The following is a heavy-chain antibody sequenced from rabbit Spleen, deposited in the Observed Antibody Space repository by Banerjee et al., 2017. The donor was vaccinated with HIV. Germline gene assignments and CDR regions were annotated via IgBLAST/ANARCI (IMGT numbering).Heavy chain of an antibody. D-gene: IGHD3-1*01. CDR2: IDPVFGST. CDR3: VRGTYGGYGSGL. CDR1: GFDFNTYY. V-gene: IGHV1S7*01. Sequence: QLKETGGGLVQPGGSLTLSCKASGFDFNTYYMSWVRQAPGKELEWIGYIDPVFGSTYYAGWVNGRFTISSHNAQNTLYLQLNSLTAADTATYFCVRGTYGGYGSGLWGPGTLVTVS. J-gene: IGHJ4*01.